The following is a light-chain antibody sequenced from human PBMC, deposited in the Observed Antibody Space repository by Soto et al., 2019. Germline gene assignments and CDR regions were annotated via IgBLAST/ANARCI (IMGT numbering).Light chain of an antibody. CDR1: QSISNY. CDR3: QQTYSTPLT. Sequence: DIQMTQSPSSLSASVGDRVTITCRASQSISNYLNWYQQKPGKAPKLLIYSTSSLQSGVPSRFSVTGSGTDFTLTICSLEPEDFATYYCQQTYSTPLTFGGGAKVAIK. V-gene: IGKV1-39*01. J-gene: IGKJ4*01. CDR2: STS.